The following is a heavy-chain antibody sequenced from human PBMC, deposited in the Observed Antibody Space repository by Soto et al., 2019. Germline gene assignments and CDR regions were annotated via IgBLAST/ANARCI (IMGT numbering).Heavy chain of an antibody. V-gene: IGHV4-30-2*01. D-gene: IGHD4-17*01. Sequence: QLQLQESGSRLVKSSQTLSLTCTVSGDSMTSGAYSCSWIRQPPGKSLEWLGYIYRTGNTHYSPSLKGRVSIAQDRYKNQVSLELTSVAASDTAGYYCARGDYQYARDYFGQGTLVTVSS. CDR1: GDSMTSGAYS. J-gene: IGHJ4*02. CDR3: ARGDYQYARDY. CDR2: IYRTGNT.